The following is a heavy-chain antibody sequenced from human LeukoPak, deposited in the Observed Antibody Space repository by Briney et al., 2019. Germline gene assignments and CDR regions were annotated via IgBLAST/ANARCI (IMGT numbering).Heavy chain of an antibody. CDR1: GYIFTNYW. V-gene: IGHV5-51*07. Sequence: GEALKTSCNGSGYIFTNYWIGWVHEMPGKGLEWMGIINPPDSEVVYSPSFQGRVTMSVDQSLPTAYLQWGRLKASDTGIYYCARRALGGYVWFDCWGPGTLVTVSS. CDR3: ARRALGGYVWFDC. D-gene: IGHD3-16*01. J-gene: IGHJ4*02. CDR2: INPPDSEV.